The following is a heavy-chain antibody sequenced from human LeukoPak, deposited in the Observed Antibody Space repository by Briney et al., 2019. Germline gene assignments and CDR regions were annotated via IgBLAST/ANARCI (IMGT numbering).Heavy chain of an antibody. D-gene: IGHD3-10*01. CDR2: INPSGGST. V-gene: IGHV1-46*01. J-gene: IGHJ5*02. Sequence: GASVKVSCKASGYTFTSYYMHWVRQAPGQGLEWMGIINPSGGSTSYAQKFQGRVTMTRDTSTSTVYMELSSLRSEDTAVYYCARGITMVRGVGWFDPWGQGTLVTVSS. CDR1: GYTFTSYY. CDR3: ARGITMVRGVGWFDP.